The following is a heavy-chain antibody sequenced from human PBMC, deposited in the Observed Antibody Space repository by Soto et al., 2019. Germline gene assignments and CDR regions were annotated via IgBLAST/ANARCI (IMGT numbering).Heavy chain of an antibody. CDR3: ASKSFGYYYDSSGYYPFDY. J-gene: IGHJ4*02. CDR1: GWSFNDYF. D-gene: IGHD3-22*01. CDR2: INHRGTT. V-gene: IGHV4-34*01. Sequence: SETLSLTCAVYGWSFNDYFWSWSRQPPGKGLEWIGEINHRGTTNYIPSLKRRVTVSVDTSKNQFSLKLISVTAADTAVYYCASKSFGYYYDSSGYYPFDYWGQGTLVTVS.